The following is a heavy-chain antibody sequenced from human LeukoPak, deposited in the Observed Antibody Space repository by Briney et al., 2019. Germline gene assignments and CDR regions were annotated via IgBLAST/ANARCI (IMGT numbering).Heavy chain of an antibody. V-gene: IGHV3-13*01. D-gene: IGHD6-13*01. CDR1: GFTFSSYD. J-gene: IGHJ6*03. Sequence: GGSLRLSCAASGFTFSSYDMHWVRQATGKGLEWVSAIGTAGDTYYPGSVKGRFTISRDNAKNSLYLQMNSLRAEDTAVYYCARDRIEQQRTLGRSSNYYYYYYMDVWGKGTTVTVSS. CDR2: IGTAGDT. CDR3: ARDRIEQQRTLGRSSNYYYYYYMDV.